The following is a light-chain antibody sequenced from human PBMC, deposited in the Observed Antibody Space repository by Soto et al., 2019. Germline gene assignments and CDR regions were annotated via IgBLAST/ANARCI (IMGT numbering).Light chain of an antibody. V-gene: IGKV3-20*01. Sequence: EIVLTQSPGNLSLSPGERATLSCRASQSVSSSYLAWYQQKPGQAPRLLIYGASSRATGIPDRFSGSGSGTYFTITISRLEPEDFAVYYCQQYGSSFGQGTKVEIK. CDR3: QQYGSS. CDR2: GAS. CDR1: QSVSSSY. J-gene: IGKJ1*01.